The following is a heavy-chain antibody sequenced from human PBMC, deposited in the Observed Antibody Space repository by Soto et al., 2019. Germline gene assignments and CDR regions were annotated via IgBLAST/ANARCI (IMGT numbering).Heavy chain of an antibody. CDR1: GFTFSSYA. D-gene: IGHD2-15*01. J-gene: IGHJ2*01. Sequence: GGSLRLSCAASGFTFSSYAMTWVRQSPGKGLEWVSSISFSDGGTYYADSVKGRLTISRDNSKNTLFLQMNSLRVEDTAVYYCVKDDRILGRRYFDLWGRGTLVTVSS. V-gene: IGHV3-23*01. CDR2: ISFSDGGT. CDR3: VKDDRILGRRYFDL.